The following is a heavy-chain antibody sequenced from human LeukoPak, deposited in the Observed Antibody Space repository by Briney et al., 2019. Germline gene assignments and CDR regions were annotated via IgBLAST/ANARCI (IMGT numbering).Heavy chain of an antibody. J-gene: IGHJ4*02. V-gene: IGHV3-48*03. Sequence: QPGGSLRLSCAASGFTFSSYEMNWVRQAPGKGLEWVSYISSGGSTIYYADSVKGRFTISRDNAKNSLYLQMNSLRAEDTAVYYCARDPYYGDYVVWGQGTLVTVSS. CDR3: ARDPYYGDYVV. CDR2: ISSGGSTI. D-gene: IGHD4-17*01. CDR1: GFTFSSYE.